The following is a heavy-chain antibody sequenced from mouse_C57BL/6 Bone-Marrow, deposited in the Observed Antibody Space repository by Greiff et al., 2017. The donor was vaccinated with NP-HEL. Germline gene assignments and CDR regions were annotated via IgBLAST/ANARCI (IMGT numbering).Heavy chain of an antibody. D-gene: IGHD3-2*02. CDR3: ARGAQASY. J-gene: IGHJ3*01. CDR2: IDPSDSYT. CDR1: GYTFTSYW. V-gene: IGHV1-69*01. Sequence: VQLQQPGAELVMPGASVKLSCKASGYTFTSYWMHWVKQRPGQGLEWIGEIDPSDSYTNNNQKFKGKSTLTVDKSSSTAYMQLSSLTSEDSAVYYCARGAQASYWGQGTLVTVSA.